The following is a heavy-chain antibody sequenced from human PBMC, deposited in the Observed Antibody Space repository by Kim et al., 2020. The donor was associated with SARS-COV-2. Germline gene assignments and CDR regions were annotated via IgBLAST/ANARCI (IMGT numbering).Heavy chain of an antibody. CDR2: IIPIFGTA. CDR1: GGTFSSYA. CDR3: ARERYCSSTSCYAPRTTYYYYYGMDV. J-gene: IGHJ6*02. V-gene: IGHV1-69*13. Sequence: SVKVSCKASGGTFSSYAISWVRQAPGQGLEWMGGIIPIFGTANYAQKFQGRVTITADESTSTAYMELSSLRSEDTAVYYCARERYCSSTSCYAPRTTYYYYYGMDVWGQGTTVTVSS. D-gene: IGHD2-2*01.